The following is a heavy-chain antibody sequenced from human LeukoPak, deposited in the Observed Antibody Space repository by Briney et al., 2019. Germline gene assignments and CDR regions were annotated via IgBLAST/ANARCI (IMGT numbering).Heavy chain of an antibody. D-gene: IGHD3-16*01. Sequence: PGGSLRLSCAASGFTFSDSWMHWVRRAPGKGLEWVANIKQDGSEKYYADSVKGRFTISRDNAKSSLFLQMNSLRAEDTALYYCARRGLEHWGQGILVTVSS. J-gene: IGHJ4*02. V-gene: IGHV3-7*03. CDR3: ARRGLEH. CDR1: GFTFSDSW. CDR2: IKQDGSEK.